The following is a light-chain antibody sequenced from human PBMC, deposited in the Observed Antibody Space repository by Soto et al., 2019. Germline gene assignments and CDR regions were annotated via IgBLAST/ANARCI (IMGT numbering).Light chain of an antibody. CDR3: GTWDNNLNVVL. CDR2: NHN. Sequence: QTVLTQPPSASGTPGQRVAISCSGGSSNVGRNAVNWYQQVPGTAPKLLIYNHNQRPSGVPERFSASKSGTSAALAISGLQPEDEADYYCGTWDNNLNVVLFGGGTKVTVL. CDR1: SSNVGRNA. V-gene: IGLV1-44*01. J-gene: IGLJ2*01.